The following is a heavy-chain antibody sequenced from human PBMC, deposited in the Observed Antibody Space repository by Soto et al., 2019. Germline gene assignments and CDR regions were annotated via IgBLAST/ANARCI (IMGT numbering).Heavy chain of an antibody. CDR2: ISSGGGNI. D-gene: IGHD5-12*01. V-gene: IGHV3-48*03. CDR3: ARDRWLRYSGYDWHFDY. CDR1: GFPFSSYE. J-gene: IGHJ4*02. Sequence: AGGSLRLSCAASGFPFSSYEMNWVRQAPGKGLEWVAYISSGGGNIYYAESVKGRFTISRDNAKNSVDLQMNSLRAEDTAVYYCARDRWLRYSGYDWHFDYWGQGTLVTVSS.